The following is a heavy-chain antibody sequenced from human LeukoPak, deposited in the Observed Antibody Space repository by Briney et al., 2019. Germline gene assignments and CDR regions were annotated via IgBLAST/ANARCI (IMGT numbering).Heavy chain of an antibody. CDR3: AIYITTAADY. CDR1: GGSISSSTYH. J-gene: IGHJ4*02. V-gene: IGHV4-39*01. Sequence: SETLSLTCTVSGGSISSSTYHGGWIRQPPGKGLEWIGTIFHTGSAYYYNPSLQSRVTISVDTSKNQFSLKLTSVTAADTAVYYCAIYITTAADYWGQGTLVTVSS. D-gene: IGHD6-13*01. CDR2: IFHTGSAY.